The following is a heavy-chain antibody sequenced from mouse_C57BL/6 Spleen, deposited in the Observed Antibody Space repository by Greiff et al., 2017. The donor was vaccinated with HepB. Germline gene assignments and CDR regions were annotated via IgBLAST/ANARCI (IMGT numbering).Heavy chain of an antibody. V-gene: IGHV1-55*01. Sequence: QVQLQQPGAELVKPGASVKMSCKASGYTFTSYWITWVKQRPGQGLEWIGDLYPGSGSTNYNEKFKSKATLTVDTSSSTAYMQLSSLTSEDSAVYYCARERYDYDGYYAMDYWGQGTSVTVSS. CDR1: GYTFTSYW. D-gene: IGHD2-4*01. J-gene: IGHJ4*01. CDR3: ARERYDYDGYYAMDY. CDR2: LYPGSGST.